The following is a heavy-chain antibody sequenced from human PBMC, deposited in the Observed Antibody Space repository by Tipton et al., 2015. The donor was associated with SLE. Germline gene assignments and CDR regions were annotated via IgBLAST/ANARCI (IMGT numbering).Heavy chain of an antibody. V-gene: IGHV4-34*01. Sequence: GLVKPSETLSLTCTVSGCSISSYYWSWIRQPPGKGLEWIGEINHSGSTNYNPSLKSRVTISVDTSKNQFSLKLSSVTAADTAVYYCAGRGGTDAFDIWGQGTMVTVSS. CDR3: AGRGGTDAFDI. D-gene: IGHD2-15*01. CDR1: GCSISSYY. J-gene: IGHJ3*02. CDR2: INHSGST.